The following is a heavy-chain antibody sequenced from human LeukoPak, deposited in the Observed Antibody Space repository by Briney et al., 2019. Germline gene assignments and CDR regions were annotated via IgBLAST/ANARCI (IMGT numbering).Heavy chain of an antibody. CDR1: GFTFSNYA. J-gene: IGHJ5*01. Sequence: GGSLRLSCAASGFTFSNYALTWVRQAPGKGLEWVSTISGSGDRTYYSDSVKGRFTISRDNAKDPLFLQMSSLRAEDTAFYCAKDLYDYGDYRFLDSWGQGTLVTVSS. CDR2: ISGSGDRT. D-gene: IGHD4-17*01. V-gene: IGHV3-23*01. CDR3: AKDLYDYGDYRFLDS.